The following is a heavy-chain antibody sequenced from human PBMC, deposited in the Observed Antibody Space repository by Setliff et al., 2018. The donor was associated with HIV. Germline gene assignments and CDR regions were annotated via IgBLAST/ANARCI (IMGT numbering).Heavy chain of an antibody. Sequence: PWGVLRLSCATSRFTFNSFGMHWVRQAPGKGLEWVAMISFDGSKKNYADSVKGRFTLSRDTSKNTLSLQMNTLRPEDTAVYFCARVRLYNSALDYWGQGTLVTVSS. D-gene: IGHD3-22*01. CDR2: ISFDGSKK. J-gene: IGHJ4*02. V-gene: IGHV3-30*03. CDR3: ARVRLYNSALDY. CDR1: RFTFNSFG.